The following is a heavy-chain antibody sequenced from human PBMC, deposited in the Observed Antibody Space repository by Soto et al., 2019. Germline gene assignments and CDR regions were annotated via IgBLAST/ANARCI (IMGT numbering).Heavy chain of an antibody. D-gene: IGHD3-22*01. CDR2: ISGSGGST. CDR1: GFTFSSYA. V-gene: IGHV3-23*01. Sequence: GALRLSCAASGFTFSSYAMSWVRQAPGKGLEWVSAISGSGGSTYYADSVKGRFTISRDNSKNTLYLQMNSLRAEDTAVYYCAKDLLVIKGPFDYWGQGTLVTVSS. CDR3: AKDLLVIKGPFDY. J-gene: IGHJ4*02.